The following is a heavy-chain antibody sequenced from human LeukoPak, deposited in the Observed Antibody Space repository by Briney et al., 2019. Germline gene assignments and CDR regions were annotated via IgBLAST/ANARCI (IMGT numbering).Heavy chain of an antibody. J-gene: IGHJ4*02. CDR1: GFTFDDYG. Sequence: RPGGSLRLSCAASGFTFDDYGMSWVRQPPGKGLEWVSGINWNGGSTGYADSVKGRFTISRDNSKNSLYLQMNSLRAEDTALYYCGSGLGYCSGGTCHPESDYWGQGTLVTVSS. D-gene: IGHD2-15*01. CDR2: INWNGGST. CDR3: GSGLGYCSGGTCHPESDY. V-gene: IGHV3-20*04.